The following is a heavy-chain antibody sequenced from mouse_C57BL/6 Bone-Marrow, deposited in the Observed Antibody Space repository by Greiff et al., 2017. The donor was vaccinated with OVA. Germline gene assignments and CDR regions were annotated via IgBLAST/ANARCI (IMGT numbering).Heavy chain of an antibody. D-gene: IGHD2-5*01. J-gene: IGHJ4*01. Sequence: QVQLKESGAELVRPGASVTLSCKASGYTFTDYEMHWVKQTPVHGLEWIGAIDPETGGTAYNQKFKGKAILTADKSSSTAYMELRSLTSEDSAVYYCTRDYSNYYYAMDYWGQGTSVTVSS. CDR1: GYTFTDYE. CDR3: TRDYSNYYYAMDY. V-gene: IGHV1-15*01. CDR2: IDPETGGT.